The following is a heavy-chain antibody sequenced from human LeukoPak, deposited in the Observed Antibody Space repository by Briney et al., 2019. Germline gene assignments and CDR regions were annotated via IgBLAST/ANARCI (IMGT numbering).Heavy chain of an antibody. CDR1: GYIFTNYA. Sequence: GASVKVSCKASGYIFTNYAMHWVRQAPGQRLEWMGRISGGSGDTEYSQKFQDRVTITRDTSASTAYMELNSLRSEDTAVYYCARIGWELPHTDYYFDYWGQGTLVTVSS. V-gene: IGHV1-3*01. CDR3: ARIGWELPHTDYYFDY. J-gene: IGHJ4*02. D-gene: IGHD1-26*01. CDR2: ISGGSGDT.